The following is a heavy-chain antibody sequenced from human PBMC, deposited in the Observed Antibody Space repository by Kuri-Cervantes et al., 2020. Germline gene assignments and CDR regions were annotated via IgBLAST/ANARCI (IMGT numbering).Heavy chain of an antibody. D-gene: IGHD6-19*01. Sequence: SETLSLTCTVSGGSISSSSYYWGWIRQPPGKGLEWTGSLHYSGNTYHNPSLKSRLTISVDTSQNQFSLKLSSVTAADTAVYYCARSFGWPGALDYWGQGTLVTVSS. V-gene: IGHV4-39*01. CDR1: GGSISSSSYY. CDR3: ARSFGWPGALDY. J-gene: IGHJ4*02. CDR2: LHYSGNT.